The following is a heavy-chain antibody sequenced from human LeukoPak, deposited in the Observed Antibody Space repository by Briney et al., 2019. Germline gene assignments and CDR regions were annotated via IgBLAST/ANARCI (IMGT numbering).Heavy chain of an antibody. CDR3: ARDGWALGYCSGGSCYIFDY. CDR1: GFSFSSYS. D-gene: IGHD2-15*01. J-gene: IGHJ4*02. V-gene: IGHV3-21*04. CDR2: ISSSGKYI. Sequence: PGGSLRLSCAASGFSFSSYSMNWVRQAPGKGLEWVSSISSSGKYIYYADSMKGRFTISRDNAKNSLYLQMNSLRAEDTALYYCARDGWALGYCSGGSCYIFDYWGQGTLVTVSS.